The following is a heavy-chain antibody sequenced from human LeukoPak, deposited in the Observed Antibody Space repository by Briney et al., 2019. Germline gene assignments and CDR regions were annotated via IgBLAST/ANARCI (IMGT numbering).Heavy chain of an antibody. CDR1: GYTFTSYG. D-gene: IGHD2-2*01. CDR2: ISAYNGNT. CDR3: AREAYCSSTSCYLRLIDY. Sequence: GASVKVSCKASGYTFTSYGISWLRQAPGQGLEWMGWISAYNGNTNYAQKLQGRVTMTTDTSTSTAYMELRSLRSDDTAVYYCAREAYCSSTSCYLRLIDYWGQGTLVTVSS. J-gene: IGHJ4*02. V-gene: IGHV1-18*01.